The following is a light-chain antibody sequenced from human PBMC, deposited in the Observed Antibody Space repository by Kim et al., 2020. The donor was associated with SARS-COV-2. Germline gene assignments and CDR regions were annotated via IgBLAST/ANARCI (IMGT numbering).Light chain of an antibody. J-gene: IGLJ3*02. Sequence: VAPGQTASISCSGDKLGDKYACWYQQKPGQSPVLVIYQDSKRPSGIPERFACSNSGNTATLTISGTQAMDEADYYCQAWDSSTAVFGGGTQLTVL. CDR2: QDS. V-gene: IGLV3-1*01. CDR3: QAWDSSTAV. CDR1: KLGDKY.